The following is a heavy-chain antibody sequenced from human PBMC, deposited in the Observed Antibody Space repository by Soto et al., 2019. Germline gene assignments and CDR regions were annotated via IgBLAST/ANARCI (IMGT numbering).Heavy chain of an antibody. Sequence: GASVKVSCKASGGTFSSYTISWVRQAPGQGLEWMGRIIPILGIANYAQKFQGRVTITADKSTSTAYMELSSLRSEDTAVYYRAIPIRQTAALEIWGQGTMVTASS. V-gene: IGHV1-69*02. D-gene: IGHD1-1*01. J-gene: IGHJ3*02. CDR3: AIPIRQTAALEI. CDR2: IIPILGIA. CDR1: GGTFSSYT.